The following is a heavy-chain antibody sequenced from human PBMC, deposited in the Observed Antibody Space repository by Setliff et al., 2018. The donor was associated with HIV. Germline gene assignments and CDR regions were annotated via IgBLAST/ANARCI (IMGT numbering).Heavy chain of an antibody. CDR2: INSASGGT. V-gene: IGHV1-2*02. CDR3: ARDYLHVFDI. CDR1: GYTFTDYY. Sequence: ASVKVSCKASGYTFTDYYIHCVRQAPGQGLEWMGWINSASGGTNYAQNFQGRVTVTRDTSINTAYVELNSLKSDDTAVYYCARDYLHVFDIWGQGTMVTVSS. J-gene: IGHJ3*02.